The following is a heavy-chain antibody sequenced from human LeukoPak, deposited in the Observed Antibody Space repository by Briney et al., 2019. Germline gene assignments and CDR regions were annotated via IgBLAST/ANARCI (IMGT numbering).Heavy chain of an antibody. J-gene: IGHJ4*02. D-gene: IGHD3-22*01. CDR1: GFTFSSYW. CDR3: AKDYYDSSGYYSRLLFDY. CDR2: IKQDGSEK. V-gene: IGHV3-7*03. Sequence: GGSLRLSCAASGFTFSSYWMSWVRQAPGKGLEWVANIKQDGSEKYYVDSVKGRFTISRDNAKNSLYLQMNSLRAEDTAVYYCAKDYYDSSGYYSRLLFDYWGQGTLVTVSS.